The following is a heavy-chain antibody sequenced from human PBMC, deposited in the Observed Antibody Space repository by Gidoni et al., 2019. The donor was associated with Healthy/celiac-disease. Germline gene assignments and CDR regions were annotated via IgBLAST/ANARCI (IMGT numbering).Heavy chain of an antibody. CDR2: ISGSGGST. CDR3: AKDHRPNPLELLPFDY. V-gene: IGHV3-23*01. CDR1: GFTFSRYA. J-gene: IGHJ4*02. Sequence: EVQLLESGGGLVQPGGSLRLSCAASGFTFSRYAMSWVRQAPGKGLEWVSAISGSGGSTYYADSVKGRFTISRDNSKNTLYLQMNSLRAEDTAVYYCAKDHRPNPLELLPFDYWGQGTLVTVSS. D-gene: IGHD1-7*01.